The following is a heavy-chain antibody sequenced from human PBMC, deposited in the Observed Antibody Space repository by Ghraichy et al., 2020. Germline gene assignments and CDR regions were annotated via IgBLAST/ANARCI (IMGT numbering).Heavy chain of an antibody. CDR2: ISGNGVYR. CDR3: VKGVGSGNWDYVGVSLHV. V-gene: IGHV3-23*01. Sequence: GGSLRLSCAASGFTVSNFAMSWVRQAPGKGLEWVSSISGNGVYRYDADSVKGRFTISRDDSKNTLYLQMNSLRVEDSALYHCVKGVGSGNWDYVGVSLHVWGQGTTVTVAS. J-gene: IGHJ6*02. D-gene: IGHD4-17*01. CDR1: GFTVSNFA.